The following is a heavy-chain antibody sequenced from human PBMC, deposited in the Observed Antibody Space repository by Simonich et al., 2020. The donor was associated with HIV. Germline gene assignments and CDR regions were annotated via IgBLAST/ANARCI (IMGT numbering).Heavy chain of an antibody. D-gene: IGHD2-2*01. Sequence: QVQLQQWGAGLLKPSETLSLTCAVYGGSSSGYYWSWIRQPPGKGLGWVGEINHSGSTNYNPSLKSRVTISVDTSKNKFSLKLSSVTAADTAVYYCARGFYQRLYYFDYWGQGTLVTVSS. CDR1: GGSSSGYY. CDR3: ARGFYQRLYYFDY. V-gene: IGHV4-34*01. CDR2: INHSGST. J-gene: IGHJ4*02.